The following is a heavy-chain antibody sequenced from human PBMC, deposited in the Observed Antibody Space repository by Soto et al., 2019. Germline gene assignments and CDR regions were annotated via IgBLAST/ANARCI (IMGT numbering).Heavy chain of an antibody. CDR1: GGTFSSYA. CDR3: ARARPVYCSGGSCYSTYPSSGGDFDY. V-gene: IGHV1-69*13. CDR2: IIPIFGTA. J-gene: IGHJ4*02. D-gene: IGHD2-15*01. Sequence: SVKVSCKASGGTFSSYAISWVRQAPGQGLEWMGGIIPIFGTANYAQKFQGRVTITADESTSTAYMELSSLRSEDTAVYYCARARPVYCSGGSCYSTYPSSGGDFDYWGQGTLVTVSS.